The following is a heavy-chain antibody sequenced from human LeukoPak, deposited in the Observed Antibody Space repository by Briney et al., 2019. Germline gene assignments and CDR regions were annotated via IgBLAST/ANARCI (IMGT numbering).Heavy chain of an antibody. V-gene: IGHV3-23*01. D-gene: IGHD3-3*01. CDR1: GFTFSSYA. Sequence: GGSLRLSCAASGFTFSSYAMSWVRQAPGKGLEWVSAISGSGGSTYYADSVKGRLTISRDNSKNTLYLQMNSLRAEDTAVYYCAKDGEVGGYDFRSGYYDPLDYWGQGTLVTVSS. CDR2: ISGSGGST. CDR3: AKDGEVGGYDFRSGYYDPLDY. J-gene: IGHJ4*02.